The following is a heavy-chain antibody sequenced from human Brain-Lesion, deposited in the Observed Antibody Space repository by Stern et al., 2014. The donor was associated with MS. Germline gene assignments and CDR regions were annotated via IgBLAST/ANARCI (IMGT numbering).Heavy chain of an antibody. Sequence: VQLVESGPGLVKPSGTLSLTCATSGASISNTQRWTWVRQSPGKGLEWIGEIYQSGRANYNPSLRSRVTISVDRSKNSFSLNLNSVTAADTAVYYCARDPRRGGLSGYYHGLDVWGPGTTVTVSS. D-gene: IGHD2/OR15-2a*01. J-gene: IGHJ6*02. CDR2: IYQSGRA. CDR3: ARDPRRGGLSGYYHGLDV. CDR1: GASISNTQR. V-gene: IGHV4-4*02.